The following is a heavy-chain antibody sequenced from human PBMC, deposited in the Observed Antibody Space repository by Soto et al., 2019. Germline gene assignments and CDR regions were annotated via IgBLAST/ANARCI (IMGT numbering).Heavy chain of an antibody. D-gene: IGHD3-10*01. CDR3: ATRIASGAKGSFEY. Sequence: EVHLLESGGGLVQSGGSLRLSCAASGFTFSSYAISWVRQAPGKGPEWVSAIGSGSTTYYTDSVKGRFTISRDNSKDALYLQMNSLTAEDTAVYYCATRIASGAKGSFEYWVQGTLVTVS. CDR2: IGSGSTT. J-gene: IGHJ4*02. V-gene: IGHV3-23*01. CDR1: GFTFSSYA.